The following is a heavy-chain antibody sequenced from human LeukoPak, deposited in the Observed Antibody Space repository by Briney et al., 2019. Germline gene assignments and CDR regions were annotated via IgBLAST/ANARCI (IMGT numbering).Heavy chain of an antibody. V-gene: IGHV4-39*01. Sequence: SETLSLTCAVSGGSISSGRSYWGWIRQPPGKGLEWIGNIYSSGSAYYNPSLKSRVTLSVDTSRNQFSLTLSSVTAADTAVYYCASRRTIVTPNPDSWGQGTLVTVSS. CDR3: ASRRTIVTPNPDS. CDR2: IYSSGSA. J-gene: IGHJ4*02. CDR1: GGSISSGRSY. D-gene: IGHD5-18*01.